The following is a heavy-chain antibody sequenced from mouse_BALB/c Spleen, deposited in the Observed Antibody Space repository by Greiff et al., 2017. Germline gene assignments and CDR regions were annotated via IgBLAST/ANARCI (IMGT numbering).Heavy chain of an antibody. Sequence: VQLQQSGAELVKPGASVKLSCTASGFNIKDTYMHWVKQRPEQGLEWIGRIDPANGNTKYDPKFQGKATITAVTSSNTAYLQLSSLTSEDTAVYYCARKDYYAMDYWGQGTSVTVSS. CDR3: ARKDYYAMDY. CDR1: GFNIKDTY. CDR2: IDPANGNT. J-gene: IGHJ4*01. V-gene: IGHV14-3*02.